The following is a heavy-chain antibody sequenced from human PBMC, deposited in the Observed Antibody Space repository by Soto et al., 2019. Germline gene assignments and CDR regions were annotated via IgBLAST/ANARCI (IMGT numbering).Heavy chain of an antibody. V-gene: IGHV3-48*03. CDR1: GFTFSSYE. D-gene: IGHD1-20*01. CDR2: ISSSGSTI. CDR3: ARDRYDPNHSYYGMDV. J-gene: IGHJ6*02. Sequence: EVQLVESGGGLVQPGGSLRLSCAASGFTFSSYEMNWVRQAPGKGLEWVSYISSSGSTIYYADSVKGRFTISRDNAKNSRYLQMISLRAEDTAVYYCARDRYDPNHSYYGMDVWGQGTTVTVSS.